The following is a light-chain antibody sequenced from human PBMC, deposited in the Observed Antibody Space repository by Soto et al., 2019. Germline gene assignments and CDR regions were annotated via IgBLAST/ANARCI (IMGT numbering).Light chain of an antibody. J-gene: IGKJ3*01. Sequence: EIVLTQSPGTLSLSPGERATLSCRASQSVASRFLAWYQQRPGQAPSLLIYGASSRATGIPDRFSGSGSGTDCTLIISRLEPEDFAVYYCQHYDGPPFTFVPGTKVDIK. CDR1: QSVASRF. V-gene: IGKV3-20*01. CDR3: QHYDGPPFT. CDR2: GAS.